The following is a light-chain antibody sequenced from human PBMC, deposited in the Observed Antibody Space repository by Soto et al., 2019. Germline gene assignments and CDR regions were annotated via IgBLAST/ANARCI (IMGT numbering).Light chain of an antibody. CDR2: GNS. Sequence: QSVLTQPPSVSGAPGQRVTISCTGSSSNIGAGYDVHWYQHLPGTAPKLLIYGNSNRPSGVPDRFSGSKSGTSASLAITGLQAEDEADYCCQSYDSSLTSYVFGTGTKLTVL. V-gene: IGLV1-40*01. CDR3: QSYDSSLTSYV. CDR1: SSNIGAGYD. J-gene: IGLJ1*01.